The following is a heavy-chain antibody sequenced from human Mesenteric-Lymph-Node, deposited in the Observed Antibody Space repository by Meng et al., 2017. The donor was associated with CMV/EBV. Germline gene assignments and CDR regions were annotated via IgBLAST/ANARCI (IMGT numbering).Heavy chain of an antibody. J-gene: IGHJ5*02. CDR3: ARGYCTYSSCDNAGWFDP. V-gene: IGHV3-74*01. D-gene: IGHD2-2*01. CDR1: FSSYW. Sequence: FSSYWMNGGRQAQGKALVWVSRINYDGSSTSYADSVKGRFTISRDNAKNTLYLQMNSLRAEDTAVYYCARGYCTYSSCDNAGWFDPWGQGTLVTVSS. CDR2: INYDGSST.